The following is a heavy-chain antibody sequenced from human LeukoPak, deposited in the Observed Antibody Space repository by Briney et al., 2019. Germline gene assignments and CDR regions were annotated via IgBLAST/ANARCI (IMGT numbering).Heavy chain of an antibody. D-gene: IGHD6-19*01. CDR3: ATMASSGWYGGFDY. V-gene: IGHV4-34*01. CDR2: INHSGST. Sequence: PSETLSLTCAVYGGSFSGYYWSWIRQPPGKGLEWIGEINHSGSTNYNPSLKSRVTISVDTSKNQFSLKLSSVTAADTAVYYCATMASSGWYGGFDYWGQGTLVTVSS. CDR1: GGSFSGYY. J-gene: IGHJ4*02.